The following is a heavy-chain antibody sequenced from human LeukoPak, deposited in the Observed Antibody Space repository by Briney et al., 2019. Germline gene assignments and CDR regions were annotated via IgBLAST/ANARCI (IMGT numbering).Heavy chain of an antibody. Sequence: SVKVSCKASGGTFSSYAISWVRQAPGQGLEWMGGIIPIFGTADYAQKFQGRVTITTDESTSTAYMELSSLRSEDTAVYYCARGPGAAGFFDYWGQGTLVTVSS. CDR2: IIPIFGTA. CDR1: GGTFSSYA. V-gene: IGHV1-69*05. J-gene: IGHJ4*02. D-gene: IGHD6-13*01. CDR3: ARGPGAAGFFDY.